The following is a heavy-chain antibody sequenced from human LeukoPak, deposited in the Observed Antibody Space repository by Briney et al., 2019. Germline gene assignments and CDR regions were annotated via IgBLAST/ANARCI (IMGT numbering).Heavy chain of an antibody. CDR2: INEDGSNK. V-gene: IGHV3-7*03. J-gene: IGHJ4*02. CDR3: TRVIVAVPGYFDYFDF. Sequence: GGSLRLSCAASGFSFSNHYMRWIRQAPGKGLEWEANINEDGSNKWHLGSVKGRFTVSRDNARNSLYLQMNSLRVEDTAVYYCTRVIVAVPGYFDYFDFWGQGALVTVSS. D-gene: IGHD6-19*01. CDR1: GFSFSNHY.